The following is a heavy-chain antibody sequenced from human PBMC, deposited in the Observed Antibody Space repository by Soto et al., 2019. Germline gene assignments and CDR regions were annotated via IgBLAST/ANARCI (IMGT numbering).Heavy chain of an antibody. D-gene: IGHD4-17*01. CDR2: AFYSVNS. CDR1: GGSITSSGYY. V-gene: IGHV4-39*01. J-gene: IGHJ5*02. CDR3: ARHYGAFVP. Sequence: QLQLQESGPGLVKPSETLSLICSVSGGSITSSGYYWGWIRQPPGKGLEWIGSAFYSVNSYHNRSLKSRAITPVDTSKNQFSLKLSSVTAADTAVYYCARHYGAFVPWGQGTLVTVSS.